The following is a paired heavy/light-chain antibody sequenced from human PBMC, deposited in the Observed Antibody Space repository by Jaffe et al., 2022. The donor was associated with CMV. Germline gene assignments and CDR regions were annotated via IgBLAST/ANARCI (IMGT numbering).Light chain of an antibody. V-gene: IGKV3-20*01. CDR2: GAS. J-gene: IGKJ5*01. CDR1: HTISSNY. Sequence: EVVLTQSPGTLSLSPGERATLSCRASHTISSNYLAWYQQKPGQSPRVLIFGASSRATGIPDRFSGSGSGADFTLTISRLEPEDFAVYYCQQYGSSPITFGRGTRLEIK. CDR3: QQYGSSPIT.
Heavy chain of an antibody. CDR2: LDESGSAP. Sequence: EVQLVESGGGLVQPGGSLRLSCVASGFTFSASAMSWVRQTPGRGLEWVSALDESGSAPYYADSVKGRFTISRDNSKNTLSLQMFSLRVEDTAKYYCAKDYVWGSDRHNWGQGTQVTVSS. CDR1: GFTFSASA. CDR3: AKDYVWGSDRHN. J-gene: IGHJ4*02. V-gene: IGHV3-23*04. D-gene: IGHD3-16*02.